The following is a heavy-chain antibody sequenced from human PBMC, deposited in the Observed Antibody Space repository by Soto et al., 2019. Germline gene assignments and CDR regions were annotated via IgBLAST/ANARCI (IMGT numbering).Heavy chain of an antibody. Sequence: PGGSLRLSCAASGFTFSNFAMSWVRQAPGKGLEWVSAINDSGGSTYSADSVKGRFTISRDNSKNTLYLQMNSLRADDTAVYYFARRRDASRSHFASWSQGSLVTVSS. V-gene: IGHV3-23*01. CDR3: ARRRDASRSHFAS. CDR1: GFTFSNFA. CDR2: INDSGGST. D-gene: IGHD3-16*01. J-gene: IGHJ1*01.